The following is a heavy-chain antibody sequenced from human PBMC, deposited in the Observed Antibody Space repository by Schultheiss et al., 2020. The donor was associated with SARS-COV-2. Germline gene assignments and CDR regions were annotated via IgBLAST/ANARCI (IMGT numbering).Heavy chain of an antibody. Sequence: SETLSLTCTVSGGSISSGGYYWSWIRQHPGKGLEWIVYIYYSGSTYYNPSLKSRVTISVDTAKNQFSLKLSSVTAADTAVYYCARGPPGYDFWSGYYRGGYFDYWGQGTLVTVSS. CDR2: IYYSGST. J-gene: IGHJ4*02. CDR1: GGSISSGGYY. V-gene: IGHV4-31*03. D-gene: IGHD3-3*01. CDR3: ARGPPGYDFWSGYYRGGYFDY.